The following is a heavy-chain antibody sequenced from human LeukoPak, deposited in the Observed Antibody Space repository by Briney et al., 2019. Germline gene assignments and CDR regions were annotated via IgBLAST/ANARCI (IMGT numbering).Heavy chain of an antibody. Sequence: GGSLRLSCAASGFTFSSHGMHWVRQAPGKGLEWVAFMRYDGSDQHYADSVKGRFTISRDNSKNPLYLQMNSLQPEDTAVYYCAKDRLVMVVVIIALPDYWGQGTLVTVSS. V-gene: IGHV3-30*02. CDR3: AKDRLVMVVVIIALPDY. D-gene: IGHD3-22*01. J-gene: IGHJ4*02. CDR1: GFTFSSHG. CDR2: MRYDGSDQ.